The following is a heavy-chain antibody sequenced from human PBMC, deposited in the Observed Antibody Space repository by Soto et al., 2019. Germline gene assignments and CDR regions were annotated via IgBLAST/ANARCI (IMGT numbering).Heavy chain of an antibody. CDR3: ATSPRSGGRYYFDY. D-gene: IGHD2-15*01. Sequence: LKVSWKVSGYTLTELSMDWVRHTPGKGLEWMGGFDPEDGETIYAQKFQGRVTMTEDTSTDTAYMELSSLRSEDTAVYYCATSPRSGGRYYFDYWGQLPLGTVS. CDR2: FDPEDGET. V-gene: IGHV1-24*01. CDR1: GYTLTELS. J-gene: IGHJ4*02.